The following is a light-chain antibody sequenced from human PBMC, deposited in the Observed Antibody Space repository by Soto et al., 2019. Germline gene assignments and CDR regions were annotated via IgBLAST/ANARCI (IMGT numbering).Light chain of an antibody. J-gene: IGKJ5*01. Sequence: EMVLTQSTATLSLSPGERATLSCSASQSISFYLTWYQHKPGQAPRLLIYDASNRATGIPARFSGSGYGTDFTLTISSLEPEDFAVYYCQQRSNWPTFGQGTRLDIK. CDR3: QQRSNWPT. CDR2: DAS. V-gene: IGKV3-11*01. CDR1: QSISFY.